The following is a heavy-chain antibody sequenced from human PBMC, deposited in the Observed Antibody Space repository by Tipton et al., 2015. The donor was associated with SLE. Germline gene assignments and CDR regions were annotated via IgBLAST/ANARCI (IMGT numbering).Heavy chain of an antibody. V-gene: IGHV4-59*11. D-gene: IGHD3-3*01. CDR3: ATITIFGVVIDY. J-gene: IGHJ4*02. CDR1: GDSIRSHY. Sequence: LRLSCSVSGDSIRSHYWSWIRQPPGKGLEWIGYIYFTGSTNYNPSLKSRVTISVDTSKNQFSLKLSSVTAADTAVYYCATITIFGVVIDYWGQGTLVTVSS. CDR2: IYFTGST.